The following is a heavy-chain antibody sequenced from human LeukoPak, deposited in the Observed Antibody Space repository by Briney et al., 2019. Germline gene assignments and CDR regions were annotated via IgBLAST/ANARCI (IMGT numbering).Heavy chain of an antibody. V-gene: IGHV5-51*01. D-gene: IGHD5-12*01. CDR3: ARRQYSGYDFGC. CDR2: IYPRDADT. Sequence: PGESLKISCTASAYIFTNYWIGWVRHMPGKGLGWMGIIYPRDADTRYSPSFQGQVTVSADKSISTAYLQWNTLEAADTAMYYCARRQYSGYDFGCWGQGTLVTVSS. J-gene: IGHJ4*02. CDR1: AYIFTNYW.